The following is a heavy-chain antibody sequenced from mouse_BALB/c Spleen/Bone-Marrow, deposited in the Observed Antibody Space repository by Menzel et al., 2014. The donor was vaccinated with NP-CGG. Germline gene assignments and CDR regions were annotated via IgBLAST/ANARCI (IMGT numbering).Heavy chain of an antibody. CDR3: ASPIYYDYPLFAY. D-gene: IGHD2-4*01. V-gene: IGHV2-9*02. J-gene: IGHJ3*01. Sequence: VKVVESGPGLVAPSQSLSITCTVSGFSLTSYGVHWVRQPPGKGLEWLGVIWAGGSTNYNSALMSRLSISKDNSKSQVFLKMNSLQTDDTAMYYCASPIYYDYPLFAYRGQGTLVTVSA. CDR2: IWAGGST. CDR1: GFSLTSYG.